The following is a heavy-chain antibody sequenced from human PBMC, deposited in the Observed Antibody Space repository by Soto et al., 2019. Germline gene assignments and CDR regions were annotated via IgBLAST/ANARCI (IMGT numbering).Heavy chain of an antibody. CDR3: ARRDRSGFSYWLDT. D-gene: IGHD3-22*01. Sequence: TLSLTCTVSGGSISIGGYYWIWIRQHPGKGLEWIGTIYFSGTTYYNPSLKSRVTISVDTSKSQFSLKLSSVTAADTAVYYCARRDRSGFSYWLDTWGQGTLVTVSS. J-gene: IGHJ5*02. V-gene: IGHV4-31*03. CDR1: GGSISIGGYY. CDR2: IYFSGTT.